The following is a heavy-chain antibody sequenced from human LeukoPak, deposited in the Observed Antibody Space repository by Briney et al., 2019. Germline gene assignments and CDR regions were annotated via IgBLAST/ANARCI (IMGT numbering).Heavy chain of an antibody. V-gene: IGHV3-53*01. J-gene: IGHJ4*02. D-gene: IGHD6-13*01. Sequence: GGSLRLSCAASGLSVSSNYMACVRQAPGKGLEWVSVIYTGGITYYADSVQGRFIISRDNSKNTVYLQMNSLRVEDTARYYCARDHAAAGGGLDYWGQGTQVTVSP. CDR1: GLSVSSNY. CDR3: ARDHAAAGGGLDY. CDR2: IYTGGIT.